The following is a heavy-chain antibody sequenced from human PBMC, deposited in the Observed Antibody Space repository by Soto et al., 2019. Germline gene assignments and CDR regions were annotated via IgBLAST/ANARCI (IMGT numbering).Heavy chain of an antibody. CDR1: GFTFITYG. J-gene: IGHJ4*02. CDR3: ARDPGYCSSTSCYGGAFDH. Sequence: EVKLVESGGDLVQPGGSLRLSCAASGFTFITYGMNWVRQAPGKGLEWLSYITTSSSNMLYADSVKGRFTISRDDAKNSMYLQMDSLRAEDTAVYYCARDPGYCSSTSCYGGAFDHWGQGTLVTVSS. CDR2: ITTSSSNM. V-gene: IGHV3-48*01. D-gene: IGHD2-2*01.